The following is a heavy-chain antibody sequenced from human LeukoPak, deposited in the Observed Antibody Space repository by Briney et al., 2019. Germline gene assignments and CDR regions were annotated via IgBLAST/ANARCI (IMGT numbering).Heavy chain of an antibody. CDR2: IYYSGST. Sequence: KPSETPSLTCTVSGGSISGYYWSWIRQPPGKGLEWIGYIYYSGSTTYNPSLKSRVTMSVDTSKNQLSLRVSSVTAADTAVYYCARHRSSGDDYWGQGTLVTASS. CDR3: ARHRSSGDDY. V-gene: IGHV4-59*08. CDR1: GGSISGYY. J-gene: IGHJ4*02. D-gene: IGHD6-25*01.